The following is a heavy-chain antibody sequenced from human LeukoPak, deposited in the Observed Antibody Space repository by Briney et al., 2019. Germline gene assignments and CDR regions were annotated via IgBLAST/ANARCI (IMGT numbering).Heavy chain of an antibody. D-gene: IGHD1-26*01. J-gene: IGHJ5*02. Sequence: ASVKVSCKASGYTFTGYYMHWVRQAPGQGLEWMGWINPNSGGTNYAQKFQGRVTMTRDTSISTAYMELSRLRSDGTAVYYCARDLRGSRNWFDPWGQGTLVTVSS. CDR3: ARDLRGSRNWFDP. CDR2: INPNSGGT. V-gene: IGHV1-2*02. CDR1: GYTFTGYY.